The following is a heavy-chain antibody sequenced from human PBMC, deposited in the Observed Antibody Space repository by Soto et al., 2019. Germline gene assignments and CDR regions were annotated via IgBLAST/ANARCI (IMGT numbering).Heavy chain of an antibody. CDR1: GFTFSTYG. J-gene: IGHJ4*02. V-gene: IGHV3-30*18. CDR2: ISYDGNNK. CDR3: AKSVYNWKHRFFDY. D-gene: IGHD1-1*01. Sequence: PGGSLRLSCAASGFTFSTYGMHWVRQAPGKGLEWVAVISYDGNNKYYADSVKGRFTISRDNSKNTLYLQMSSLRAEDTAVYYCAKSVYNWKHRFFDYWGQGTLVTVSS.